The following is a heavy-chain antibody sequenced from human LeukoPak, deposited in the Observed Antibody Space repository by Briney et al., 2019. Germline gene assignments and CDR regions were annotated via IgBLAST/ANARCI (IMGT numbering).Heavy chain of an antibody. CDR3: ARAYSERYGLGYYYMDV. CDR1: GFTLSSYA. J-gene: IGHJ6*03. CDR2: ISVSGNT. Sequence: PGGSLRLSCAASGFTLSSYAMSWVRQGPGKGLEWVSAISVSGNTYHADSVKGRFTIPRDSSKNTLYLQMNSLRAEDAAVYYCARAYSERYGLGYYYMDVWGKGTTVTISS. V-gene: IGHV3-23*01. D-gene: IGHD1-26*01.